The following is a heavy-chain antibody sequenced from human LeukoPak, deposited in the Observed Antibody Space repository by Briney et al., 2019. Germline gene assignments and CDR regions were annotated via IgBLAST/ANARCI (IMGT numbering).Heavy chain of an antibody. CDR2: IYYSGTT. D-gene: IGHD4-17*01. V-gene: IGHV4-59*01. Sequence: SETLSLTCTVSGGSISSYYWSWIRQPPGKGLECIGYIYYSGTTNYNPSLKSRVTISVDTSKNQFPLKLRSVTAADTAVYYCARGGDYLFDYWGQGTLVTVSS. CDR3: ARGGDYLFDY. CDR1: GGSISSYY. J-gene: IGHJ4*02.